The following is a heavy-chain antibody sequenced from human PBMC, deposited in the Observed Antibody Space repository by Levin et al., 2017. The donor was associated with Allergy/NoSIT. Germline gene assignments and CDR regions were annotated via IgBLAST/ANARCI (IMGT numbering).Heavy chain of an antibody. D-gene: IGHD6-19*01. CDR1: GFTFSNAW. V-gene: IGHV3-15*01. CDR3: TTKQWLVLFQARHPSGTQGY. Sequence: GESLKISCAASGFTFSNAWMSWVRQAPGKGLEWVGRIKSKTDGGTTDYAAPVKGRFTISRDDSKNTLYLQMNSLKTEDTAVYYCTTKQWLVLFQARHPSGTQGYWGQGTLVTVSS. CDR2: IKSKTDGGTT. J-gene: IGHJ4*02.